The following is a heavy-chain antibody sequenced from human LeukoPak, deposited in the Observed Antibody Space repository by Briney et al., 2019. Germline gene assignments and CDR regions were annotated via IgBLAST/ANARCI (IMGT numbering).Heavy chain of an antibody. CDR1: GFTFSSFA. CDR3: ARGGSYLSAFDI. Sequence: GGSLRLSCAASGFTFSSFAMSWVHQAPGKGLEWGSGISASGSRTYYADSVKGRFTISRDNSKNTLYLQMNSLRAEDTAVYYCARGGSYLSAFDIWGQGTMVTVSS. CDR2: ISASGSRT. J-gene: IGHJ3*02. V-gene: IGHV3-23*01. D-gene: IGHD1-26*01.